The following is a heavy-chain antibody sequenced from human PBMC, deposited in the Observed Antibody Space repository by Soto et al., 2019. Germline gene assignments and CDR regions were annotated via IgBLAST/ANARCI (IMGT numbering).Heavy chain of an antibody. V-gene: IGHV1-18*04. CDR3: VRGGSAGFGRTSYCYYYGRDV. CDR1: GYTFTSYG. CDR2: ISAYNGNT. D-gene: IGHD3-10*01. Sequence: QVQLVQSGAEVKKPGASVKVSCKASGYTFTSYGISWVRQAPGQGLEWMGWISAYNGNTNYAQKLQGRVTRTTDTATSADDRELMSRRSDDTALYYCVRGGSAGFGRTSYCYYYGRDVWGQGTTVTVSS. J-gene: IGHJ6*02.